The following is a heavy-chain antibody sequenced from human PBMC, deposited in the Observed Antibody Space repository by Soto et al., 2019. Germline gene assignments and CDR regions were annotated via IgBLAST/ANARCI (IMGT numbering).Heavy chain of an antibody. CDR3: ARDRPGDEGDGFDI. J-gene: IGHJ3*02. CDR2: LYSGGST. D-gene: IGHD3-10*01. CDR1: GLTVSSNY. V-gene: IGHV3-53*02. Sequence: EVQLVETGGGLIQPGGSLRHSCAASGLTVSSNYMNWVRQAPGKGLEWVSVLYSGGSTHYAGSVKGRFIISRDNSKNTLYLQMNSLRVEDTAVYYCARDRPGDEGDGFDIWGHGTMVTVSS.